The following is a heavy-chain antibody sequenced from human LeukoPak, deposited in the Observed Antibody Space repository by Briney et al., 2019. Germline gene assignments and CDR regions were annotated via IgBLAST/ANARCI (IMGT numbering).Heavy chain of an antibody. CDR2: IYTGGST. D-gene: IGHD1-26*01. V-gene: IGHV4-4*09. CDR1: GGSISSYY. CDR3: ARHVLVGATISYFDY. Sequence: PSETLSLTCTVSGGSISSYYWSWIRQPPGKGLEWIGYIYTGGSTNYNPSLKSRVTISVDTSKSQFSLKLSSVTAADTAVYYCARHVLVGATISYFDYWGQGTLVTVSS. J-gene: IGHJ4*02.